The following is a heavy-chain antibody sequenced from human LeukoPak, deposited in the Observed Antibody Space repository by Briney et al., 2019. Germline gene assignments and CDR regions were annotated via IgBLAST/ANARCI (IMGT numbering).Heavy chain of an antibody. CDR3: AREEYSSSPWHY. CDR1: GFTFSSYA. Sequence: GGSLRLSCAASGFTFSSYAMHWVRQAPGKGLEWVAVISYDGSNKYYADSVKGRFTISRDNSKNTLYLQMNSLRAEDTAVYYCAREEYSSSPWHYWVQGTLVTVSS. CDR2: ISYDGSNK. J-gene: IGHJ4*02. D-gene: IGHD6-6*01. V-gene: IGHV3-30-3*01.